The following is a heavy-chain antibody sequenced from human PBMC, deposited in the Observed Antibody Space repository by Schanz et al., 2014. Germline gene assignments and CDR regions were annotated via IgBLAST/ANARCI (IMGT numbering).Heavy chain of an antibody. V-gene: IGHV1-18*01. J-gene: IGHJ6*03. CDR1: GYTFTSYG. Sequence: QVQLVQSGAEVKKPGASVKVSCKASGYTFTSYGINWVRQAPGQGLEWMGWISAYNGNTNYAQKLQGRVTMTTDTSTSTAYMELRSLRSDDTAVYYCARVSMEFERGKSYYYYMDVCGRGTTVTVSS. CDR2: ISAYNGNT. CDR3: ARVSMEFERGKSYYYYMDV. D-gene: IGHD3-10*01.